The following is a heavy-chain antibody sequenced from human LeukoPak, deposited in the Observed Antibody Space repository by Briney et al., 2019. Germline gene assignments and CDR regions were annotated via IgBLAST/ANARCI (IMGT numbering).Heavy chain of an antibody. CDR1: GYSFTSYW. D-gene: IGHD3-10*01. CDR3: ARHKGNYYYYYMDV. V-gene: IGHV5-51*01. Sequence: GESLKISCMGSGYSFTSYWIGWVRQMPGKDLEWMGLLYPGDSDTRYSPSFQGQVTISADKSISTAYLQWSSLKASDTAMYYCARHKGNYYYYYMDVWGKGTTVTVPS. CDR2: LYPGDSDT. J-gene: IGHJ6*03.